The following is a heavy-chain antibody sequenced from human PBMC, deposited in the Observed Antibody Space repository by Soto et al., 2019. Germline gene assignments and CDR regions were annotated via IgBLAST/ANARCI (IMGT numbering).Heavy chain of an antibody. V-gene: IGHV5-51*01. CDR2: IYPGDSDT. J-gene: IGHJ6*02. CDR3: ARGGNSRDYYYYYGMDV. D-gene: IGHD2-15*01. Sequence: GESLKISCQGSGYSFTSYWIGWVRQMPGNGLEWMGIIYPGDSDTRYSPSFQGQVTISADKSISTAYLQWSSLKASDTAMYYCARGGNSRDYYYYYGMDVWGQGTTVTVSS. CDR1: GYSFTSYW.